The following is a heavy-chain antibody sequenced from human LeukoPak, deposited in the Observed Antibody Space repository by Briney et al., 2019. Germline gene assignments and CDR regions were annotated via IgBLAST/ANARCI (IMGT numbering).Heavy chain of an antibody. CDR1: GFTFSSYE. J-gene: IGHJ3*02. CDR3: AKVRSGYYNDAFDM. V-gene: IGHV3-48*03. Sequence: PGRSLRLSCAASGFTFSSYETNWVRQAPGKGLEWVSYISSSGSTIYYADSVKGRFTISRDNSKNTLYLQMNSLRAEDTAVYYCAKVRSGYYNDAFDMWGQGTMVTVSS. CDR2: ISSSGSTI. D-gene: IGHD3-3*01.